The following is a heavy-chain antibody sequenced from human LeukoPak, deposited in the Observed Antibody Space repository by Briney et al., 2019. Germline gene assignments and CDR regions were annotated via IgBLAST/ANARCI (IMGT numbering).Heavy chain of an antibody. CDR1: GYTFTSYA. J-gene: IGHJ6*02. D-gene: IGHD6-19*01. CDR3: ARDKYSSGPSEYYYYGMDV. V-gene: IGHV7-4-1*02. CDR2: INTNTGNP. Sequence: ASVKVSCKASGYTFTSYAMNWVRQAPGQGLEWMGWINTNTGNPTYAQGFTGRFVFSLDTSVSTAYLQISSLKAEDTAVYYCARDKYSSGPSEYYYYGMDVWGQGTTVTVSS.